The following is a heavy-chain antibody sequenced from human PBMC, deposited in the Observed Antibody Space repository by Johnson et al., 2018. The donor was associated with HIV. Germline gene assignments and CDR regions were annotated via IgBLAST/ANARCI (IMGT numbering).Heavy chain of an antibody. Sequence: QEKLVESGGGVAQPGGSLRLSCVASGFTFSSYGMHWVRQAPGKGLEWVAFIRNDGSKKYYADSVKGRFTISRDNSKNTLYLQMNSLRAEDTAVYYCARDRGYYDSSGGDAFDIWGQGTMVTVSS. V-gene: IGHV3-30*02. J-gene: IGHJ3*02. CDR3: ARDRGYYDSSGGDAFDI. D-gene: IGHD3-22*01. CDR1: GFTFSSYG. CDR2: IRNDGSKK.